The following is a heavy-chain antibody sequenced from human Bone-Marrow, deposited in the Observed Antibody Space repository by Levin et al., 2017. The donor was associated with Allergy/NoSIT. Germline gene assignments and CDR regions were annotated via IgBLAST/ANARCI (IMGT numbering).Heavy chain of an antibody. D-gene: IGHD5-12*01. CDR3: ARVAGSLVAADDYFDY. CDR2: MNPSTGGT. CDR1: GYTFTGHY. J-gene: IGHJ4*02. Sequence: GESLKISCKASGYTFTGHYVHWVRQAPGQGLEWMGWMNPSTGGTKFPQRFQGRVTMTRDTSTGTAFMDLTRLTSDDTAVYYCARVAGSLVAADDYFDYWGQGTLVTVSS. V-gene: IGHV1-2*02.